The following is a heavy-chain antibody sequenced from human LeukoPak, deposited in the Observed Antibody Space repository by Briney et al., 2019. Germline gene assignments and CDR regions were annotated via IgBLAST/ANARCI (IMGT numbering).Heavy chain of an antibody. CDR2: IYYSGST. V-gene: IGHV4-59*01. CDR1: GGSISSYY. CDR3: ASAEQPRPGAFDI. D-gene: IGHD6-13*01. J-gene: IGHJ3*02. Sequence: SETLSLTCTVSGGSISSYYWSWIRQPPGKGLEWIGYIYYSGSTNYNPSLKSRVTISVDTSKNQFSLKLSSVTAADTAVYYCASAEQPRPGAFDIWGQRTMVTVSS.